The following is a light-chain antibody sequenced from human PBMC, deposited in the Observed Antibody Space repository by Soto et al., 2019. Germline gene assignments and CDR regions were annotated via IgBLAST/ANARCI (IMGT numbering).Light chain of an antibody. CDR1: QSVSRW. Sequence: DIQMTQSPSTLSASVGDRVTITCRSSQSVSRWLAWYQQKLGNAPKLLLYEASSLESGVPSTFSRSGSGTEFTLTITSLQPDEFATYFFQQYFSYSTFGPGTKVDIK. CDR2: EAS. J-gene: IGKJ3*01. CDR3: QQYFSYST. V-gene: IGKV1-5*03.